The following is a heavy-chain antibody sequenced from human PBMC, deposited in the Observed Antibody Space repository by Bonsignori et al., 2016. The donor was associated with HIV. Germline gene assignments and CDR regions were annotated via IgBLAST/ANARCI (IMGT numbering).Heavy chain of an antibody. CDR1: GGSISSYY. CDR3: ARASIVVVPAATPSAYYFDY. V-gene: IGHV4-59*01. D-gene: IGHD2-2*01. Sequence: SETLSLTCTVSGGSISSYYWSWIRQPPGKGLEWIGYIYYSGSTNYNPSLKSRVTISVDTSKNQFSLKLSSVTAADTAVYYCARASIVVVPAATPSAYYFDYWGQGTLVTVSS. J-gene: IGHJ4*02. CDR2: IYYSGST.